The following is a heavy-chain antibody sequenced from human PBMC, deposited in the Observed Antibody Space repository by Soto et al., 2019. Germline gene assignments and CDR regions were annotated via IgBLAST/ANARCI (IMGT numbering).Heavy chain of an antibody. CDR3: ARGVVEMATMGLFAFDI. CDR2: INHSGST. CDR1: GGSFSGYY. J-gene: IGHJ3*02. Sequence: SETLSLTCAVYGGSFSGYYWSWIRQPPGKGLEWIGEINHSGSTNYNPSPKSRVTISVDTSKNQFSLKLSSVTAADTAVYYCARGVVEMATMGLFAFDIWGQGTMVTVSS. V-gene: IGHV4-34*01. D-gene: IGHD5-12*01.